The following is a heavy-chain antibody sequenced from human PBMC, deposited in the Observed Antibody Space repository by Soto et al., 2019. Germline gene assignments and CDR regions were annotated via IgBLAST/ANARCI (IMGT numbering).Heavy chain of an antibody. D-gene: IGHD5-12*01. J-gene: IGHJ4*02. V-gene: IGHV2-26*01. CDR2: IFSNDEK. CDR3: ARILRGWLQPQRVIDY. CDR1: GFSLSNARLG. Sequence: ESGATLVNPTETLTLTCTVPGFSLSNARLGVSWIRQPPGKALEWLAHIFSNDEKSYSTSLKSRLTISKDTSKSQVVLTMTNMDPVDTATYYCARILRGWLQPQRVIDYWGQGTLVTVSS.